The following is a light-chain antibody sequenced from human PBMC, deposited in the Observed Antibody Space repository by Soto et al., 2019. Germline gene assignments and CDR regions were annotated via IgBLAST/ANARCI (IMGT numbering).Light chain of an antibody. CDR2: WAS. J-gene: IGKJ3*01. CDR3: QQYFSTPLT. CDR1: QNVLYSSNNKNY. Sequence: DFVMTQSPDSLAVSLGERGTINCKSSQNVLYSSNNKNYLAWYQQKPRQPPKLLIYWASTRNSGVPDRFSGSGSGTDFTLTISSLQAEDVAVYYCQQYFSTPLTFGPGTKVDI. V-gene: IGKV4-1*01.